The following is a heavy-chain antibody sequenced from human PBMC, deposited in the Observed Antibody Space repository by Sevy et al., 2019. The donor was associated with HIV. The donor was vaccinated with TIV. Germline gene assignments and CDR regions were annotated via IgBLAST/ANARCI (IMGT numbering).Heavy chain of an antibody. CDR1: GGSIISGDYY. CDR3: ARDEGDYGDKSYSDGMDI. V-gene: IGHV4-30-4*01. CDR2: IQYTGST. D-gene: IGHD4-17*01. Sequence: SETLSLTCSVSGGSIISGDYYLSWVRQPPGRGLEWIGYIQYTGSTDYNPSLESRVTISVDTSKNQFSLKLTSVTAADTAVYSCARDEGDYGDKSYSDGMDIWGRGTTVTVSS. J-gene: IGHJ6*01.